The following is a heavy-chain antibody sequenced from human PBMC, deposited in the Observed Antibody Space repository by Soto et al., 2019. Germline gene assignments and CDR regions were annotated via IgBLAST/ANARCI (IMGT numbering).Heavy chain of an antibody. J-gene: IGHJ4*02. Sequence: GGSLRLSCAASGFTFSSYAMSWVRQAPGKGLEWVSAISGSGGSTYYADSVKGRFTISRDNSKNTLYLQMNSLRAEDTAVYYCAKDRHYDSSGYYYLFDYWGQGTLVTVSS. V-gene: IGHV3-23*01. CDR3: AKDRHYDSSGYYYLFDY. CDR2: ISGSGGST. D-gene: IGHD3-22*01. CDR1: GFTFSSYA.